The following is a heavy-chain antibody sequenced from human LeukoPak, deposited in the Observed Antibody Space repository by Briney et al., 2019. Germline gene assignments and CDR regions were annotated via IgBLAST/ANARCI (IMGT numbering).Heavy chain of an antibody. CDR1: GGSISSYY. CDR2: MYYNGAT. D-gene: IGHD6-25*01. CDR3: ASALAAESFQH. J-gene: IGHJ1*01. Sequence: SETLSLTCTVPGGSISSYYWSWIRQPPGKGLEWIGYMYYNGATNYNPSLKSRVTMSIDTSKNQFSLKLSSVTAADTAVYYCASALAAESFQHWGQGTLVTVSS. V-gene: IGHV4-59*01.